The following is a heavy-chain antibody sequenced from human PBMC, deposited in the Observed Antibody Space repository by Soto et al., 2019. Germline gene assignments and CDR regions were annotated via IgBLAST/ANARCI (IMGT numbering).Heavy chain of an antibody. CDR1: GGSFSGYY. Sequence: SETLSLTCAVYGGSFSGYYWSWIRQPPGKGLEWIGEINHSGSTNYNPSLKSRVIISVDTSKNQFSLKLSSVTAADTAVYYCARAHNWNYGWFDPWGQGTLVTVSS. CDR2: INHSGST. D-gene: IGHD1-7*01. J-gene: IGHJ5*02. CDR3: ARAHNWNYGWFDP. V-gene: IGHV4-34*01.